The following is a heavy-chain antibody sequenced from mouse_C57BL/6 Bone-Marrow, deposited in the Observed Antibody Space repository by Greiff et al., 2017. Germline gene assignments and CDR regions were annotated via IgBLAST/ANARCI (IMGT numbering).Heavy chain of an antibody. Sequence: QVQLQQPGAELVKPGASVKLSCKASGYTFTSYWMHWVKQRPGQGLEWIGMIHPNSGSTNYNEKFKSKATLTVDKSSSTAYMQLSSLTSEDSAGYYCARKGGYYYGSSYWYFDVWGTGTTVTVSS. CDR2: IHPNSGST. CDR3: ARKGGYYYGSSYWYFDV. J-gene: IGHJ1*03. V-gene: IGHV1-64*01. D-gene: IGHD1-1*01. CDR1: GYTFTSYW.